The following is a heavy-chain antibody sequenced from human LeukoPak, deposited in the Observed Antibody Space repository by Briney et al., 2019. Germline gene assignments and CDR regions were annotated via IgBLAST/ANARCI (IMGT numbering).Heavy chain of an antibody. CDR2: IYYSGST. V-gene: IGHV4-39*01. CDR1: GGSISSSSSY. J-gene: IGHJ3*02. Sequence: SETLSLTCTVSGGSISSSSSYWGWIRQPPGKGLEWIGSIYYSGSTYYNPSLKSRVTISVDTSKNQFSLKLSSVTAADTAVYYCARSNGGRWSDAFDIWGQGTMVTVSP. CDR3: ARSNGGRWSDAFDI. D-gene: IGHD4-23*01.